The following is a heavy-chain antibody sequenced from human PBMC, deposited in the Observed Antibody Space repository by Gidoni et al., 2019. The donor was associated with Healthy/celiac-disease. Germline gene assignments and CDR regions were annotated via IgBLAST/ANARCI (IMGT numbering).Heavy chain of an antibody. Sequence: EVQLLESGGGLVQPGVSLRLSCAASGFTFSSYVRSWVHQAPGKGLEWVSSISGSGGSTYYADSVKGRFTISRDNSKTTLYLQMNSLRAEDTAVYYFAKGGELGIFDYWGQGTLVTVSS. J-gene: IGHJ4*02. V-gene: IGHV3-23*01. CDR3: AKGGELGIFDY. D-gene: IGHD7-27*01. CDR1: GFTFSSYV. CDR2: ISGSGGST.